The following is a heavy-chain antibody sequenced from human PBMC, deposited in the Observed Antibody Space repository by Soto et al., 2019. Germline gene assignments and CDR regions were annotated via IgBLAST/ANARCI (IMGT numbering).Heavy chain of an antibody. CDR1: GFTFRTTW. J-gene: IGHJ4*02. D-gene: IGHD1-1*01. V-gene: IGHV3-74*01. Sequence: VGSLRLPCTAPGFTFRTTWMHWFAQAPGKGLVWVARMNSDGSTISYADSVKGRFTISRDNAKNTLFLKMNSLRVEATALYYCASQRPYGYWGQGNLVTVPS. CDR2: MNSDGSTI. CDR3: ASQRPYGY.